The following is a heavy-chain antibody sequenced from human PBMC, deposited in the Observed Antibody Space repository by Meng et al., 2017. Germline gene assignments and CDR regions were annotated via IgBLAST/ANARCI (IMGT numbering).Heavy chain of an antibody. CDR2: ISYDGSNK. CDR3: ARGRVVGATHPTLDY. CDR1: GFTFSSYA. V-gene: IGHV3-30*01. D-gene: IGHD1-26*01. J-gene: IGHJ4*02. Sequence: GGSLRLSCAASGFTFSSYAMQWVRQAPGEGLEWVAVISYDGSNKNYADSVKGRFTISRDNSKNTLYLQMNSLRAEDTAVYYCARGRVVGATHPTLDYWGQGTLVTVSS.